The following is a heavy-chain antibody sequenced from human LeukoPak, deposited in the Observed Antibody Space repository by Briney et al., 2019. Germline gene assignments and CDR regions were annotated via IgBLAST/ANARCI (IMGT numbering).Heavy chain of an antibody. CDR2: VNPNSGNT. D-gene: IGHD6-13*01. Sequence: ASVKVSCKASGYTFTSYDINWVRQATGQGLEWMGWVNPNSGNTGYAQKFQGRVTITRNTSISTAYMELSSLRSEDTAVYYCARGSYSSSWYDFDYWGQGTLVTVSS. CDR3: ARGSYSSSWYDFDY. CDR1: GYTFTSYD. V-gene: IGHV1-8*01. J-gene: IGHJ4*02.